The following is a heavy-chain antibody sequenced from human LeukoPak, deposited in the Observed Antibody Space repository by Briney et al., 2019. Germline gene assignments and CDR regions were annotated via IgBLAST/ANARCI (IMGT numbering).Heavy chain of an antibody. CDR3: ARGAIPWAVTIESLDY. D-gene: IGHD4-17*01. Sequence: ASVKVSCKASGGTFSSYGISWVRQAPGQGLEWMGGIIVIFGTANYAQKFQGRVTITADESTSTAYMELSSLRSEDTAVYYCARGAIPWAVTIESLDYWGQGTLVTVSS. J-gene: IGHJ4*02. CDR1: GGTFSSYG. V-gene: IGHV1-69*13. CDR2: IIVIFGTA.